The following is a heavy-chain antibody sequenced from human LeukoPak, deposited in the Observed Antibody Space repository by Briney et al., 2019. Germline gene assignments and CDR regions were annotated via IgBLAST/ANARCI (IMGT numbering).Heavy chain of an antibody. Sequence: KPSETLSLTCTVSGGSISSYYWSWIRQPAGEGLEWIGRIYATGSTDYNPALKSRVTMSVDTSKNQFSLNLRSVTAADTAMYYCARGGSTGYFDYWGQGTLVTVSS. CDR2: IYATGST. J-gene: IGHJ4*02. CDR1: GGSISSYY. V-gene: IGHV4-4*07. CDR3: ARGGSTGYFDY. D-gene: IGHD1-26*01.